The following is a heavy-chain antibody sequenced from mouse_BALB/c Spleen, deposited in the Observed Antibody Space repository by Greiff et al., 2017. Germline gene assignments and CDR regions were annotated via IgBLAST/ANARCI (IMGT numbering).Heavy chain of an antibody. CDR1: GFTFSSYA. D-gene: IGHD1-1*01. Sequence: EVKLVESGGGLVKPGGSLKLSCAASGFTFSSYAMSWVRQTPEKRLEWVASISSGGSTYYPDSVKGRFTISRDNARNILYLQMSSLRSEDTAMYYCARSITTVVATYFYWYFDVWGAGTTVTVSS. J-gene: IGHJ1*01. V-gene: IGHV5-6-5*01. CDR3: ARSITTVVATYFYWYFDV. CDR2: ISSGGST.